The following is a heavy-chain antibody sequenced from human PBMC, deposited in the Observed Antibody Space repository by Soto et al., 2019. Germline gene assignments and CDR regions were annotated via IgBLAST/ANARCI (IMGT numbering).Heavy chain of an antibody. CDR3: ARLLGWGRFDY. V-gene: IGHV4-59*08. D-gene: IGHD3-16*01. CDR2: ISYSGST. Sequence: QVQLQESGPGLVKPSETLSLTCSVSGGSVSSYFWSWIRQPPGKGLEWIAYISYSGSTNYTPSLKSRVTISIDTSTNQFSLKLTSVTAADTAVYYCARLLGWGRFDYWGQGILVTVSS. CDR1: GGSVSSYF. J-gene: IGHJ4*02.